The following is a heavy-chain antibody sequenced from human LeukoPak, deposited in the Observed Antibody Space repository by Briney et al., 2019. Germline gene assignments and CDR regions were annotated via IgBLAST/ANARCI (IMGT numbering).Heavy chain of an antibody. CDR1: GGTFSSYA. CDR2: IIPIFGTA. CDR3: ATSRVGLVIASFDY. D-gene: IGHD3/OR15-3a*01. Sequence: SVKVSCKASGGTFSSYAISWVRQAPGQGLEWMGGIIPIFGTANYAQKFQGRVTITADESTSTAYMELSSLRSEDTAVYYCATSRVGLVIASFDYWGQGTLVTVSS. V-gene: IGHV1-69*13. J-gene: IGHJ4*02.